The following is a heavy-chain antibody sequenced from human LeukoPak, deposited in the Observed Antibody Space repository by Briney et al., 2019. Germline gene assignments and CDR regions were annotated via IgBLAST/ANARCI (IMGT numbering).Heavy chain of an antibody. V-gene: IGHV3-9*03. CDR3: AEGRSLKQWLVRSGAEYFDY. Sequence: PGGSLRLSCAASGFTFDDYAMYWVRQAPGKGLEWVSGITWNTASIAYADSVKGRFTISRDNAKNSLYLQMNSLRAEDMALYYCAEGRSLKQWLVRSGAEYFDYWGQGTLVAVSS. CDR2: ITWNTASI. J-gene: IGHJ4*02. D-gene: IGHD6-19*01. CDR1: GFTFDDYA.